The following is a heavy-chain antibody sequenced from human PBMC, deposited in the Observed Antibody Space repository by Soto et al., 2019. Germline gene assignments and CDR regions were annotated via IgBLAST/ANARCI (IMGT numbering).Heavy chain of an antibody. J-gene: IGHJ6*02. D-gene: IGHD3-3*01. V-gene: IGHV3-30-3*01. CDR2: ISYDGSNK. Sequence: GGSLRLSCAASGFTFSSYAMHWVRQAPGKGLEWVAVISYDGSNKYYADSVKGRFTISRDNSKNTLYLQMNSLRAEDAAVYYCARDALLEWLSSFYYYYYGMDVWGQGTTVTV. CDR1: GFTFSSYA. CDR3: ARDALLEWLSSFYYYYYGMDV.